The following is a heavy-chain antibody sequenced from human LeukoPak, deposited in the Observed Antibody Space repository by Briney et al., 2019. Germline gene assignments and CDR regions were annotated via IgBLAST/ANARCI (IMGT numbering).Heavy chain of an antibody. CDR1: APTFSSYA. CDR3: AKGSLIGGDSYGYFDY. CDR2: ISGSGRST. D-gene: IGHD5-18*01. Sequence: GACLRPAWAASAPTFSSYATSSVRQPPGNGLEWVSAISGSGRSTYYADSVKGPFTISRHNSRNTLYQQMNILRAEDTAVYDCAKGSLIGGDSYGYFDYWGQGTLVTVSS. J-gene: IGHJ4*02. V-gene: IGHV3-23*01.